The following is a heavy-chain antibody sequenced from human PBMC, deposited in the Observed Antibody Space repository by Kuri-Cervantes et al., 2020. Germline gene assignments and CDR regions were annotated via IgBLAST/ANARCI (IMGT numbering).Heavy chain of an antibody. CDR3: ARDSGGIQLAY. J-gene: IGHJ4*02. CDR2: ISWNSGSI. D-gene: IGHD5-18*01. CDR1: GFTFDDYA. V-gene: IGHV3-9*01. Sequence: SLKISCAASGFTFDDYAMHWVRQAPGKGLEWVSGISWNSGSIGYADSVKGRFTISRDNAKNLLFLQMNSLRDEDTAVYFCARDSGGIQLAYWGQGTLVTVSS.